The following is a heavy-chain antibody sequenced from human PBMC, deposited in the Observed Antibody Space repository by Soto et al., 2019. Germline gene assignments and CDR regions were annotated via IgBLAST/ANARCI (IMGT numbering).Heavy chain of an antibody. Sequence: QVQLVESGGGVVHPGRSLRLSCAASGFTFINYGMHWVRQAPGKGLEWVAVIWYDGSNKYYADSVKGRFTISRDNSKNTLYLQMNSLRVEDTAVYYCARGGSSSWYLRWFDPWGQGTLVTVSS. J-gene: IGHJ5*02. CDR2: IWYDGSNK. V-gene: IGHV3-33*01. CDR3: ARGGSSSWYLRWFDP. D-gene: IGHD6-13*01. CDR1: GFTFINYG.